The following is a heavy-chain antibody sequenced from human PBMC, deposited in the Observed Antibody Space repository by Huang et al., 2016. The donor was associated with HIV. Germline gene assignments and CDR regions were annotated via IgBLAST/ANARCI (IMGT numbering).Heavy chain of an antibody. V-gene: IGHV1-18*04. CDR3: ARDLGTTVVPDGMDV. J-gene: IGHJ6*02. CDR1: GYTFIRYG. D-gene: IGHD4-17*01. CDR2: ISPSYGYT. Sequence: QVQLVQSGAEVKKPGASVKVSCRGSGYTFIRYGITWVRRAPGQGLEWMGWISPSYGYTNYAQQFQGRVTMTTDTSTNTVYMEVRSLRSDDTAVYYCARDLGTTVVPDGMDVWGQGTTVTVSS.